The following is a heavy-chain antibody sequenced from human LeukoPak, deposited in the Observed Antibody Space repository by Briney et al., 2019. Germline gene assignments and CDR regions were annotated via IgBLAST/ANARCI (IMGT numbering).Heavy chain of an antibody. CDR3: ARHPLNTMVRGVIITGDYGMDV. CDR1: GYSFTSYW. V-gene: IGHV5-51*01. Sequence: GESLKISCKGSGYSFTSYWIGWVRQMPGKGLEWMGIIYPGDSDTRYSPSFQGQVTISADKSISTAYLQWSSLKASDTAMYYCARHPLNTMVRGVIITGDYGMDVWGQGTTVTVSS. D-gene: IGHD3-10*01. CDR2: IYPGDSDT. J-gene: IGHJ6*02.